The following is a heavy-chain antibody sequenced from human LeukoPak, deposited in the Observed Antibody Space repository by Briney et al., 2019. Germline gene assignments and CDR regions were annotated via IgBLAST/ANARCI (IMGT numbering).Heavy chain of an antibody. CDR3: ARSRYDSLQYNWFDP. V-gene: IGHV1-2*02. CDR1: GYTFTAYY. J-gene: IGHJ5*02. D-gene: IGHD5-12*01. Sequence: ASVKVSCKASGYTFTAYYIHWVRQAPGQGLQWMGWINPNSGGTNYAQKFQGRVAMTRDTSISTAYMELSRLRSDDTAVYYCARSRYDSLQYNWFDPWGQGTLVTVSS. CDR2: INPNSGGT.